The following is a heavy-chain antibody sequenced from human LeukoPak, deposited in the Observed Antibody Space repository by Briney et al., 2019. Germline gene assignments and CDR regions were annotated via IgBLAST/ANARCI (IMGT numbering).Heavy chain of an antibody. J-gene: IGHJ6*02. Sequence: ASVKVSCKVSGYTFTSYGISWVRQAPGQGLEWMGWISAYNGNTNYAQKLQGRVTMTTDTSTSTAYMELRSLRSDDTAVYYCARSDLENDYGDYVGRYGMDVWGQGTTVTVSS. V-gene: IGHV1-18*01. CDR3: ARSDLENDYGDYVGRYGMDV. CDR1: GYTFTSYG. D-gene: IGHD4-17*01. CDR2: ISAYNGNT.